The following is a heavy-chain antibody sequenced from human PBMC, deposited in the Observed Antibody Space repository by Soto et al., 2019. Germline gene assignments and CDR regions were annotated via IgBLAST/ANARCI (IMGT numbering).Heavy chain of an antibody. Sequence: ASETLSLTCAVYGGSFIGYYWTWIRQPPGKGLEWIGEINLSGSTNYNPSLKSRVTISVDTSKNQFSLKLSSVTAADTAVYYCARFSSSSYYYYMDVWGKGTTVTVSS. CDR3: ARFSSSSYYYYMDV. D-gene: IGHD6-6*01. V-gene: IGHV4-34*01. J-gene: IGHJ6*03. CDR2: INLSGST. CDR1: GGSFIGYY.